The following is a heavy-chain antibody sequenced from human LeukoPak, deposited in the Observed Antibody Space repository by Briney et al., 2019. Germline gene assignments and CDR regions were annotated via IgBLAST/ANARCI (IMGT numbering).Heavy chain of an antibody. D-gene: IGHD3-9*01. V-gene: IGHV3-23*01. Sequence: GGSLRLSCAASGFTFSSYAMSWVRQAPGKGLEWVSAISGSGGSTYYADSVKGRFTISRDNSKNTLYLQMNSLTAEDTAVYYCAKDRRYDILTGSLNYWGQGTLVTVSS. CDR2: ISGSGGST. CDR3: AKDRRYDILTGSLNY. CDR1: GFTFSSYA. J-gene: IGHJ4*02.